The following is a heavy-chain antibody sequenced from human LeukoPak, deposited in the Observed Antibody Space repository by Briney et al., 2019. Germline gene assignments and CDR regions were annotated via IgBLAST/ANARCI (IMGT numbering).Heavy chain of an antibody. Sequence: PGGSLRLSCVGSGLTFRSHWVNWVRQSPGKGLEWVANIKPDGIDKYYVDSARGRFTVSRDNAKNSAFLQMNSLRAEDTAIYYCATISAQTFDIWGQGTLVSVSS. D-gene: IGHD5-24*01. J-gene: IGHJ3*02. CDR1: GLTFRSHW. CDR3: ATISAQTFDI. CDR2: IKPDGIDK. V-gene: IGHV3-7*01.